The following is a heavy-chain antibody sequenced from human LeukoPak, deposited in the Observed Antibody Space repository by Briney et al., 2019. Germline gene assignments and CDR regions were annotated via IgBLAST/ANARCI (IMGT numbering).Heavy chain of an antibody. CDR2: ISGSGGST. CDR1: GFTFSSYA. V-gene: IGHV3-23*01. CDR3: AKDMLRVEQQAGAMDY. J-gene: IGHJ4*02. Sequence: PGGSLRLSCAASGFTFSSYAMSWVRQAPGKGLEWVSAISGSGGSTYYADSVKGRFTISRDNSKNTLYLQMNSLRAEDTAVYYCAKDMLRVEQQAGAMDYWGQGTLVTVSS. D-gene: IGHD6-13*01.